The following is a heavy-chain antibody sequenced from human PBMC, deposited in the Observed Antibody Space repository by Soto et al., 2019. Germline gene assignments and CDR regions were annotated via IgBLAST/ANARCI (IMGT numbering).Heavy chain of an antibody. V-gene: IGHV4-59*01. CDR2: IYYSGCT. J-gene: IGHJ4*02. Sequence: SQTLSLTCTVSGSSLSRYFWSWIRHPPRKGLQWIGYIYYSGCTTYTPSLKSRVTMSVDTSKNQISLKLRSVTAADTAVYYCGREMYSSGYSAFDHWGRVSVFTVSS. CDR3: GREMYSSGYSAFDH. CDR1: GSSLSRYF. D-gene: IGHD3-22*01.